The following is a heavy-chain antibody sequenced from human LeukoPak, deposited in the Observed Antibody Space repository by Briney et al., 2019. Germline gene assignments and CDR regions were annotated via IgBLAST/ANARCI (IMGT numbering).Heavy chain of an antibody. V-gene: IGHV5-51*01. CDR2: IYGSDSDT. D-gene: IGHD4-23*01. J-gene: IGHJ4*02. CDR1: GYSFTSYW. CDR3: ASRPFETTVVPWDFY. Sequence: GESLKISCRGSGYSFTSYWVAWVRQMPGKGLEWMGIIYGSDSDTRYSPSFQGQVTISVDKSISTAYLQWSSLKASDTAMYYCASRPFETTVVPWDFYWGQGTQVTVSS.